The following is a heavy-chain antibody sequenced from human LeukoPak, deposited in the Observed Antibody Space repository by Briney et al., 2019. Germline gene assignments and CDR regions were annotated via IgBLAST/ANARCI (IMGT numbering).Heavy chain of an antibody. V-gene: IGHV1-3*01. CDR2: INAGNGNT. Sequence: ASVKVSCKASGYTFTSYAMHWVRQAPGQRLEWMGWINAGNGNTKYSQKFQGRVTITRDTSASTAYMELSSLRSEDTAVYYCARVGGTVTSRMDYWGQGTLVTVSS. CDR1: GYTFTSYA. D-gene: IGHD4-17*01. J-gene: IGHJ4*02. CDR3: ARVGGTVTSRMDY.